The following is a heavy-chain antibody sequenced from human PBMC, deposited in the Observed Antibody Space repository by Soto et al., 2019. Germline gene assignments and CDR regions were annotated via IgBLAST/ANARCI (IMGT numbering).Heavy chain of an antibody. CDR2: IIPIFGTA. V-gene: IGHV1-69*12. J-gene: IGHJ6*02. CDR3: ARERGYSYGSGYYGMDV. D-gene: IGHD5-18*01. Sequence: QVQLVQSGAEVKKPGSSVKVSCKASGGTFSSYAISWVRQAPGQGLEWMGGIIPIFGTANYAQKFQGRVTITADESTSTDYMELSSLRSEDTAVYYCARERGYSYGSGYYGMDVWGQGTTVTVSS. CDR1: GGTFSSYA.